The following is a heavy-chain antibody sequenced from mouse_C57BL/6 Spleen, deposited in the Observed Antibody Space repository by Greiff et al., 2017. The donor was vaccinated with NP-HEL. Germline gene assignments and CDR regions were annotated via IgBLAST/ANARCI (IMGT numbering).Heavy chain of an antibody. CDR1: GFTFSSYG. J-gene: IGHJ2*01. D-gene: IGHD1-1*01. Sequence: EVQRVESGGDLVKPGGSLKLSCAASGFTFSSYGMSWVRQTPDKRLEWVATISSGGSYTYYPDSVKGRFTISRDNAKNTLYLQMSSLKSEDTAMYYCARHDGSRGGYFDYWGQGTTLTVSS. CDR2: ISSGGSYT. V-gene: IGHV5-6*01. CDR3: ARHDGSRGGYFDY.